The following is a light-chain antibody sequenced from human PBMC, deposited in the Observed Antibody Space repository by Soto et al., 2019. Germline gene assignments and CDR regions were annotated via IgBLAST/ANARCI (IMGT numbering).Light chain of an antibody. V-gene: IGKV1-39*01. J-gene: IGKJ4*01. CDR2: SAS. CDR1: QSISRY. CDR3: QQSRTNPLT. Sequence: DIQMTQSPSSLSASVGDSVTISCRASQSISRYLNWYQQKPGKAPKLLIFSASGLQSGVPSRFSGGGYGTEFTLTISSLQLEDFATYYCQQSRTNPLTFGGGTKVEIK.